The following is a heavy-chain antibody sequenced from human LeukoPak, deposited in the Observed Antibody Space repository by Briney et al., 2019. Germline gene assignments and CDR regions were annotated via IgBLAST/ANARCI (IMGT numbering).Heavy chain of an antibody. Sequence: ASVKVSCKASGYTFTGYNMHWVRQAPGQGLEWMGWINPNSGGTNYAQKFQGRVTMTRDTSISTAYMELSRLRSDDTAVYYCARDYGSGSYRYNWFDPWGQGTLVTVSS. CDR2: INPNSGGT. CDR1: GYTFTGYN. V-gene: IGHV1-2*02. D-gene: IGHD3-10*01. CDR3: ARDYGSGSYRYNWFDP. J-gene: IGHJ5*02.